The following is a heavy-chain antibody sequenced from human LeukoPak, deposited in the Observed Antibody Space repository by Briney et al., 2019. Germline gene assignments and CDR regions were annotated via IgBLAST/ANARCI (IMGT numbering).Heavy chain of an antibody. J-gene: IGHJ4*02. CDR1: GFTFSDES. Sequence: GGSLRLSCAASGFTFSDESMNWVRQAPGKGLEWVSSISANSLHIFYADSVRGRFTISRDSAKNSLYLQMNNLRVEDTAVYYCVGPDSQFDCWGQGTLVTISS. CDR2: ISANSLHI. CDR3: VGPDSQFDC. D-gene: IGHD3-10*01. V-gene: IGHV3-21*01.